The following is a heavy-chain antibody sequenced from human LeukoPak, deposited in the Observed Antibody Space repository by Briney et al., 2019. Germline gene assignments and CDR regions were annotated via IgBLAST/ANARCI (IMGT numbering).Heavy chain of an antibody. CDR2: IIAYNGNT. CDR3: ARMVLRYFDWLLDYYGMDV. V-gene: IGHV1-18*01. J-gene: IGHJ6*02. Sequence: ASVKLSCTAAGYTFTSNGISWGRHPPAQGLEWMGGIIAYNGNTNYEQKLKGRVTMTTDTSKSTAHVELRSLSSDDTAVYYCARMVLRYFDWLLDYYGMDVWGQGTTVTVSS. D-gene: IGHD3-9*01. CDR1: GYTFTSNG.